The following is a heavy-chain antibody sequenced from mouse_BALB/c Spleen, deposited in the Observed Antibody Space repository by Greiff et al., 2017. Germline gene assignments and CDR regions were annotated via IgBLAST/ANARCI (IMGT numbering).Heavy chain of an antibody. J-gene: IGHJ2*01. CDR3: ARYRYDLFDY. V-gene: IGHV1S81*02. Sequence: QVQLQQPGAELVKPGASVKLSCKASGYTFTSYWMHWVKQRPGQGLEWIGEINPSNGRTNYNEKFKSKATLTVDKSSSTAYMQLSSLTSEDSAVYYCARYRYDLFDYWGQGTTLTVSS. D-gene: IGHD2-14*01. CDR2: INPSNGRT. CDR1: GYTFTSYW.